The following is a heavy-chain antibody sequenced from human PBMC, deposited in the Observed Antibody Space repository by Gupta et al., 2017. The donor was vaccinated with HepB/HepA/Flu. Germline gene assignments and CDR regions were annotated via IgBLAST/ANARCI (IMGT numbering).Heavy chain of an antibody. Sequence: EVQLVESGGGLVQPGGSLRLSGGACGCTVSSYWMHWVRQAPVKGLGWVSRMNQHGSVINYADTVKGRFTISVDNTKTALYLQMNSRRAEDTAIYFFSRDTFGPYDYWGQGTLVTVSS. CDR2: MNQHGSVI. V-gene: IGHV3-74*01. D-gene: IGHD2/OR15-2a*01. CDR3: SRDTFGPYDY. CDR1: GCTVSSYW. J-gene: IGHJ4*02.